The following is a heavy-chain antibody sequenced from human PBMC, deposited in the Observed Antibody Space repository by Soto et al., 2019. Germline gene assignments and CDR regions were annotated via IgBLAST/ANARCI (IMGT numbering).Heavy chain of an antibody. V-gene: IGHV3-43*02. D-gene: IGHD4-4*01. CDR2: ISGDGGST. Sequence: GGSLRLSCAASGFTFDDYAMHWVRQAPGKGLEWVSLISGDGGSTYYADSVKGRFTISRDNSKNSLYLQMNSLRTEDWSLYYCAKGYSNYWDYWGQGTLVTVSS. J-gene: IGHJ4*02. CDR3: AKGYSNYWDY. CDR1: GFTFDDYA.